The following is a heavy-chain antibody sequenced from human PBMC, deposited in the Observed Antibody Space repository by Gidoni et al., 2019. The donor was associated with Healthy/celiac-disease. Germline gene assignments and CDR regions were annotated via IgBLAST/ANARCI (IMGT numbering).Heavy chain of an antibody. J-gene: IGHJ4*02. CDR1: GGTFSSYA. CDR2: IMPTFGTA. V-gene: IGHV1-69*01. D-gene: IGHD5-18*01. Sequence: QLQLVQSGAEVKKPGSSVKVSCKASGGTFSSYAISWVRQAPGQGLEWMGGIMPTFGTANYAQKFQGRVTITADEATSTAYMELSSLRSEDTAVYYCAREGGYSYGYFDYWGQGTLVTVSS. CDR3: AREGGYSYGYFDY.